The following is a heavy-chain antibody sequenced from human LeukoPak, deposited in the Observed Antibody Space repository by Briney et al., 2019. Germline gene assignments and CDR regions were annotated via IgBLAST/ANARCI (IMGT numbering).Heavy chain of an antibody. Sequence: SETLSLTCTVSGGSISSSSYYWSWIRQPPGKGLEWIGYIYYSGSTNYNPSLKSRVTISVDTSKNQFSLKLSSVTAADTAVYYCARHVGGDYAFDYWGQGTLVTVSS. D-gene: IGHD4-17*01. J-gene: IGHJ4*02. CDR2: IYYSGST. CDR3: ARHVGGDYAFDY. V-gene: IGHV4-61*05. CDR1: GGSISSSSYY.